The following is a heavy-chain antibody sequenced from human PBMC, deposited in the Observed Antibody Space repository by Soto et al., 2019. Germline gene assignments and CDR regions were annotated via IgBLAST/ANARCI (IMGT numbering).Heavy chain of an antibody. J-gene: IGHJ4*02. V-gene: IGHV4-31*03. CDR3: SRDNTYGFDY. CDR1: GGSISRGGDY. CDR2: IYYTGST. D-gene: IGHD5-18*01. Sequence: QVQLEESGPGLVKPSQTLSLTCTVSGGSISRGGDYWSWIRQHPGKGLEWLGYIYYTGSTRSNPSLESRITISVETSNNQFSLKPRSVTAADTAVYYCSRDNTYGFDYWGQGALVTVSS.